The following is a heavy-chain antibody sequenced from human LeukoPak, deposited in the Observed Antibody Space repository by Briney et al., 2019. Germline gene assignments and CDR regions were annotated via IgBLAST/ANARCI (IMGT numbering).Heavy chain of an antibody. J-gene: IGHJ3*02. Sequence: ASVKVSCKTSGYTFTDYYIHWVRQAPGQGLEWMGWINLNSVDTRYAQKFQDRVTMTRDTSTTTAYMELSGLRSDDTALYYCARGSEVGGTEKNALDIWGQGTMVIVSS. CDR3: ARGSEVGGTEKNALDI. CDR2: INLNSVDT. D-gene: IGHD1-26*01. V-gene: IGHV1-2*02. CDR1: GYTFTDYY.